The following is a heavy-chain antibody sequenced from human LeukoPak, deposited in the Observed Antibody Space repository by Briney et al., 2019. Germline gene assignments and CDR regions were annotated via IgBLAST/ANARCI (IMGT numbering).Heavy chain of an antibody. CDR2: IYYSGST. Sequence: KTSETLSLTCTVSGDSISSYYWSWIRQPPGKGLEWIGYIYYSGSTNYNPSLKSRVTISVDTSKNQFSLKLSSVTAADTAVYYCARDLPIFGVVKGLDYWGQGTLVTVSS. CDR3: ARDLPIFGVVKGLDY. J-gene: IGHJ4*02. V-gene: IGHV4-59*01. D-gene: IGHD3-3*01. CDR1: GDSISSYY.